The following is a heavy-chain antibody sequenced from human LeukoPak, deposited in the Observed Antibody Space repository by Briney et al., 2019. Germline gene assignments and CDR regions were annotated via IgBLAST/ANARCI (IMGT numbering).Heavy chain of an antibody. CDR1: GGSISSYY. J-gene: IGHJ5*02. D-gene: IGHD1-26*01. CDR3: ALGYSGSYVDWFDP. Sequence: PSETLSLTCTVAGGSISSYYWSWIRQPPGKGLEWIGYIYYSGGTNYNPSLKRRVTISVDTSKNQFSLKLSSVTAADTAVYYCALGYSGSYVDWFDPWGQGTLVTVSS. CDR2: IYYSGGT. V-gene: IGHV4-59*01.